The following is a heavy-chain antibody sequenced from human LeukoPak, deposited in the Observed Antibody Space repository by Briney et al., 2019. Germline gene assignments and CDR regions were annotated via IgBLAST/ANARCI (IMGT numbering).Heavy chain of an antibody. D-gene: IGHD6-13*01. J-gene: IGHJ4*02. CDR1: GYTFTGYY. V-gene: IGHV1-2*02. Sequence: GASVKVSCKASGYTFTGYYMHWVRQAPGQGLEWMGWINPNSGGTNYAQKFPGRVTMTRDTSISTAYMELSRLRSGDTAVYYCARDRGAAAGIGYWGQGTLVTVSS. CDR3: ARDRGAAAGIGY. CDR2: INPNSGGT.